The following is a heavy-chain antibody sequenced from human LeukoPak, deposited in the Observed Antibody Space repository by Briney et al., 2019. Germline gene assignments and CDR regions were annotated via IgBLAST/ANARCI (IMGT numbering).Heavy chain of an antibody. CDR3: ARARAYYYESSLLFDY. V-gene: IGHV3-11*04. J-gene: IGHJ4*02. CDR2: ISSSGTTI. CDR1: GFPFSDYY. Sequence: KSAGSLLLSCAASGFPFSDYYMSWIRQTPGKGLEWVSYISSSGTTIYYADSVKARFTISRDNAKNSLYLQMNSLRAGETAAYYCARARAYYYESSLLFDYWGQGTLVTVSS. D-gene: IGHD3-22*01.